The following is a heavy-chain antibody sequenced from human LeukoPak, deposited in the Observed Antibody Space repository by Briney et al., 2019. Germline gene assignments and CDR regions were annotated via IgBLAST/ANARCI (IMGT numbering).Heavy chain of an antibody. J-gene: IGHJ4*02. CDR3: ARKGGHFDY. CDR1: GGSISSGGYY. V-gene: IGHV4-61*02. CDR2: INTSGST. Sequence: SQTLSLTCTVSGGSISSGGYYWGWIRQPAGKGLEWIGRINTSGSTNYNPSLKSRVTISVDMSKNQFSLKVTSVTAADTAIYYCARKGGHFDYWGQGTLVTVSS. D-gene: IGHD2-15*01.